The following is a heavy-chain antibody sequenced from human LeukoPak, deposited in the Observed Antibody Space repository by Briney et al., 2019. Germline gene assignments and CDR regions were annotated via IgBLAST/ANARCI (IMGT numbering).Heavy chain of an antibody. CDR2: ISGSGGST. Sequence: PGGSLRLSCAASGFTFSSYAMSWVRQAPGKGLEWVSAISGSGGSTYYADSVKGRFTISRDNSKNTLYLQMNSLRAEDTAVYYCATEGAGTATYYYISTGSPPGPYYGMDVWGQGTTVTVSS. CDR1: GFTFSSYA. CDR3: ATEGAGTATYYYISTGSPPGPYYGMDV. V-gene: IGHV3-23*01. J-gene: IGHJ6*02. D-gene: IGHD3-9*01.